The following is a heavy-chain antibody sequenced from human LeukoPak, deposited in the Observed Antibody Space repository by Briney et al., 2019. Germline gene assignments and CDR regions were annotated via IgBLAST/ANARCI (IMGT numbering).Heavy chain of an antibody. D-gene: IGHD3-22*01. CDR2: ISPNSGGT. CDR1: GYTFTGYY. CDR3: ARERGHYYDSSGYPPLGAFDI. V-gene: IGHV1-2*02. Sequence: GASVKVSCTASGYTFTGYYMHWVRQAPGQGLEWMGWISPNSGGTNYAQKFQGRVTMTRDTSISTAYMELSRLRSDDTAVYYCARERGHYYDSSGYPPLGAFDIWGQGTMVTVSS. J-gene: IGHJ3*02.